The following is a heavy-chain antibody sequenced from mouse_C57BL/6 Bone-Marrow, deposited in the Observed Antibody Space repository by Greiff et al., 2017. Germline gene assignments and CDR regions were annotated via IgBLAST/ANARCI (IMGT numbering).Heavy chain of an antibody. Sequence: DVMLVESGGGLVQPGGSMKLSCVASGFTFSNYWMNWVRQSPEKGLEWVAQIRLKSDNYATHYAESVKGRFTISRDDSKSSVYLQMNNLRAEDTGIYYCTGHPSRRGRFAYWGQGTLVTVSA. J-gene: IGHJ3*01. CDR3: TGHPSRRGRFAY. V-gene: IGHV6-3*01. D-gene: IGHD2-12*01. CDR1: GFTFSNYW. CDR2: IRLKSDNYAT.